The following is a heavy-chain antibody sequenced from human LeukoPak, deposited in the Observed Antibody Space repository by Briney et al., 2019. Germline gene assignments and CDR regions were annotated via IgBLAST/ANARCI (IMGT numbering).Heavy chain of an antibody. Sequence: PGGSLRLSCAASGFTFSSYAMSWVRQTPGEGLEWVSAINGSGGSTYYADSVKGRFTISRDNSKNTLYLQMNSLRAEDTAVYYCAKELEDYYGPPDYWGQGTLVTVSS. J-gene: IGHJ4*02. CDR3: AKELEDYYGPPDY. CDR1: GFTFSSYA. CDR2: INGSGGST. V-gene: IGHV3-23*01. D-gene: IGHD3-10*01.